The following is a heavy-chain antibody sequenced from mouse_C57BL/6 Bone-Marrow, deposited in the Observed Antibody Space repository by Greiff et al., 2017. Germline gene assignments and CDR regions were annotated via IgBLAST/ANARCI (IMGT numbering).Heavy chain of an antibody. CDR1: GYTFTSYW. D-gene: IGHD2-5*01. V-gene: IGHV1-53*01. Sequence: QVQLQQPGTELVKPGASVKLSCKASGYTFTSYWMPWVKQRPGQGLEWIENINPSNGGTNYNEKFKSKDTLTVDKSSSTAYMQLSSLTSEDSAVYYCARSLYSNYDRWYFDVWGTGTTVTVSS. J-gene: IGHJ1*03. CDR3: ARSLYSNYDRWYFDV. CDR2: INPSNGGT.